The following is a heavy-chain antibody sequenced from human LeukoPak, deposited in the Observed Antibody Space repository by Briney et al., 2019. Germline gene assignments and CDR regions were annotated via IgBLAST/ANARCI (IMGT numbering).Heavy chain of an antibody. CDR2: ISAYSGNT. Sequence: ASVKVSCKASGYTFTSYGISWVRQAPGQGLEWMGWISAYSGNTNYAQKFQGRVTMTTDTSTSTAYMELRSLRSDDAAVYYCARDLGDIVVVPAAISLPWGQGTLVTVSS. V-gene: IGHV1-18*01. CDR1: GYTFTSYG. CDR3: ARDLGDIVVVPAAISLP. J-gene: IGHJ5*02. D-gene: IGHD2-2*01.